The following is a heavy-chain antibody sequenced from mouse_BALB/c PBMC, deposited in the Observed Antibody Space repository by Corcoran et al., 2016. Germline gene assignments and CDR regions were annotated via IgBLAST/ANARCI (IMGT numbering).Heavy chain of an antibody. J-gene: IGHJ1*01. CDR2: IDPKNGGT. Sequence: EVQLQQSGPDLVKPGASVKMSCKASGYTFTDYYMKWVKQGHGKSLEWIGDIDPKNGGTSYNQKFKGKATLTVDKPSSTAYMELNSLTSEDSAVYYCARDCDWYFDVWGAGTTVTVSS. V-gene: IGHV1-26*01. CDR3: ARDCDWYFDV. CDR1: GYTFTDYY.